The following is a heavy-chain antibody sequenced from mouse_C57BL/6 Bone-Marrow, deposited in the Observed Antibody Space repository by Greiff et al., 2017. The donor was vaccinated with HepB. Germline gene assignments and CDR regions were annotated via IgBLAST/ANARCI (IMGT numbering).Heavy chain of an antibody. J-gene: IGHJ4*01. Sequence: QVQLQQPGAELVMPGASVKLSCKASGYTFTSYWMHWVKQRPGQGLEWIGEIDPSDSYTNYNQKFKGKSTLTVDKPSSTAYMHLSSLTSEDSAVYYCARPGRGYAMDYWGQGTSVTVSS. CDR1: GYTFTSYW. CDR2: IDPSDSYT. V-gene: IGHV1-69*01. D-gene: IGHD3-3*01. CDR3: ARPGRGYAMDY.